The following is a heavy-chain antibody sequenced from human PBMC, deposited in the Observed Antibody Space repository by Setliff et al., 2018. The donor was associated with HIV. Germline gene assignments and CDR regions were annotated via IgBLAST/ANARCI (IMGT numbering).Heavy chain of an antibody. J-gene: IGHJ5*02. V-gene: IGHV3-21*04. D-gene: IGHD6-13*01. CDR3: ARDIPQLYSSSWYWFDP. CDR2: ISPSGSYI. CDR1: GFTFSSHN. Sequence: GGSLRLSCTASGFTFSSHNMNWVRQAPGKGLEWVSSISPSGSYIYYADSMKGRFNISRDNAKNSLYLQMNSLRAEDTALYYCARDIPQLYSSSWYWFDPWGQGTLVTVSS.